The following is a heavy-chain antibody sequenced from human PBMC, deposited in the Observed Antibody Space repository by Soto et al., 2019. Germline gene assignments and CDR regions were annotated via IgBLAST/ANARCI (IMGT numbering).Heavy chain of an antibody. CDR2: IYPGDSDT. CDR3: SRAMLVAANSNAFDF. D-gene: IGHD2-15*01. CDR1: GYSFISYW. V-gene: IGHV5-51*01. Sequence: PGESLKISCKGSGYSFISYWIGVVRQMPGKGLEWMGIIYPGDSDTRYSPSFQGQVTISVDKSISTAYLQWSSLRASDTAMYYCSRAMLVAANSNAFDFRGQGTTVTVSS. J-gene: IGHJ3*01.